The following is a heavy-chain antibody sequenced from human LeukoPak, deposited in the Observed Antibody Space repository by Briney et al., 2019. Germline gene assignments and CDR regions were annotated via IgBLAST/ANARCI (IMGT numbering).Heavy chain of an antibody. V-gene: IGHV3-23*01. CDR3: AKGPKQLVFVRGYYFDD. CDR1: GFSINTYT. D-gene: IGHD6-13*01. J-gene: IGHJ4*02. Sequence: GGSLRLSCDASGFSINTYTMYWVRQAPGQGLEWVSGIRNSDGMTYYADSVKGRFTISRDNSKNTLYLQMNSLRIEDTAVFYCAKGPKQLVFVRGYYFDDWGQGTLVTVSS. CDR2: IRNSDGMT.